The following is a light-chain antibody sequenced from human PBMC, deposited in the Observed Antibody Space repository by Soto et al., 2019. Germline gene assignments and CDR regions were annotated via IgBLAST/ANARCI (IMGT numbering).Light chain of an antibody. CDR2: GAS. V-gene: IGKV3-15*01. Sequence: EIVMTQSPATLSVSPGERATLSCRASQSVSSNLAWYQQEPGQAPRLLIYGASTRATAIPARFSGSGSGTELTLTISSLQSEDFAVYYCQQYNNWPLTFGGGTKVEIK. J-gene: IGKJ4*01. CDR1: QSVSSN. CDR3: QQYNNWPLT.